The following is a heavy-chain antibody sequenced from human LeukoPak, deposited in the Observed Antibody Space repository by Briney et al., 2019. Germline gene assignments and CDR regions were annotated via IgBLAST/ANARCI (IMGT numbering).Heavy chain of an antibody. V-gene: IGHV3-7*01. CDR3: ARGSIVGATWNY. CDR1: GFTFSSYW. J-gene: IGHJ4*02. Sequence: GSLRLSCAAFGFTFSSYWMSWVRQAPGKGLEWVANIKQDGSEKYYVDSVKGRFTISRDNAKNSLYLQMNSLRAEDTAVYYCARGSIVGATWNYWGQGTLVTVSS. D-gene: IGHD1-26*01. CDR2: IKQDGSEK.